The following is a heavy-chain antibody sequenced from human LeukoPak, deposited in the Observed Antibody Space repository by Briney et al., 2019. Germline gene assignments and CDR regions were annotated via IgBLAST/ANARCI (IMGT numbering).Heavy chain of an antibody. V-gene: IGHV3-15*01. J-gene: IGHJ4*02. D-gene: IGHD5-24*01. CDR1: GFTFSNAW. Sequence: GGSLRLSCAASGFTFSNAWMSWVRQAPGKGLEWVGRIKSKSDGGTTDYGAPVKGRFTISRDDSQNTLYLQMNSLKTEDSGVYYCATPATLVDYWGQGTLVTVSS. CDR2: IKSKSDGGTT. CDR3: ATPATLVDY.